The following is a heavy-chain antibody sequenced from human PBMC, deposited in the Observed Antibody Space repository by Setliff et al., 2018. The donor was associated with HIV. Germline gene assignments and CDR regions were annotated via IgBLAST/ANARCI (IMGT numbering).Heavy chain of an antibody. CDR1: GGSFSNYY. Sequence: SETLSLTCTVYGGSFSNYYTNWIRQPPGKGLEWIGELSPSGTTRPNPSLQSRVIISLDTSKNQFSLKLTSVTAADTAMYYCATFLVSPVTTQDYWGQGTPVTVSS. CDR2: LSPSGTT. CDR3: ATFLVSPVTTQDY. J-gene: IGHJ4*02. V-gene: IGHV4-34*01. D-gene: IGHD4-17*01.